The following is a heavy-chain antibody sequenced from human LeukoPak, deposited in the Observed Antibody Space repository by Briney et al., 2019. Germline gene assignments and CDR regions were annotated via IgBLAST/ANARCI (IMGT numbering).Heavy chain of an antibody. D-gene: IGHD3-10*01. J-gene: IGHJ4*02. CDR2: INTNTGNP. V-gene: IGHV7-4-1*02. Sequence: ASVKVSCKASGYTFTGYYMHWVRQAPGQGLEWMGWINTNTGNPTYAQGFTGRFVFSLDTSVSTAYLQISSLKAEDTAVYYCARDPPRGWPRGIDYWGQGTLVTVSS. CDR1: GYTFTGYY. CDR3: ARDPPRGWPRGIDY.